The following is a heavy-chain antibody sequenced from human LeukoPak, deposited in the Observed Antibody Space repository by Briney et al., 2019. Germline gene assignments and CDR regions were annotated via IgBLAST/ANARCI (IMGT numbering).Heavy chain of an antibody. CDR3: ARLRLAPGAFDI. V-gene: IGHV4-59*01. Sequence: SETLSLTCTVSGGSISNYYWSWIRQPPGKGLEWIGYIYYSGSTNYNPSLKSRVTISVDTSKNQFSLKLSSVTAADTAVYYCARLRLAPGAFDIWGQGTMVTVSS. J-gene: IGHJ3*02. CDR1: GGSISNYY. D-gene: IGHD2-2*01. CDR2: IYYSGST.